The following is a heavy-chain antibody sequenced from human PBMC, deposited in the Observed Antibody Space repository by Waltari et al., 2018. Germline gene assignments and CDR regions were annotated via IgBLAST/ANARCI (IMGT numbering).Heavy chain of an antibody. D-gene: IGHD6-13*01. J-gene: IGHJ4*02. CDR2: IYYSGST. V-gene: IGHV4-61*09. CDR3: ARDLGAAAGYYL. CDR1: GGSISSGSYY. Sequence: QVQLQESGPGLVKPSQTLSLTCTVSGGSISSGSYYWRWIRQPAGKGLEWIGYIYYSGSTNYNPSLKSRVTISVDTSKNQFSLKVTSVTAADTAIYYCARDLGAAAGYYLWGQGTLVTVSS.